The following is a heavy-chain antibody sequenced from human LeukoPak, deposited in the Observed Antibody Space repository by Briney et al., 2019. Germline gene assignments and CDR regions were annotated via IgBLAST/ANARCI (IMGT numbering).Heavy chain of an antibody. V-gene: IGHV3-11*04. CDR3: ARDIVNL. CDR1: GFTFSYVY. D-gene: IGHD2-21*01. CDR2: ISGSGANI. Sequence: GGSLRLSCAASGFTFSYVYMTWIRQAPGKGLEWVSYISGSGANIFYADSVKGRFTISRDNAKNSLYLEMNSLRAEDTAVYYCARDIVNLWGQGALVTVSS. J-gene: IGHJ5*02.